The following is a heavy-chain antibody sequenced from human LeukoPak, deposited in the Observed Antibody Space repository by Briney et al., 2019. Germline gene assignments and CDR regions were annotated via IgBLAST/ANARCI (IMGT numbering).Heavy chain of an antibody. J-gene: IGHJ4*02. D-gene: IGHD3-22*01. V-gene: IGHV4-59*01. CDR2: IYYSGST. Sequence: SSETLSLTCTVPGGSISSYHWSWIRQPPGKGLECIGFIYYSGSTNYNPSLKSRVTISVDTSKNQFSLKLSSVTAADTAVYYCAKDLDFDYYDTSVYYDPFDYGGQGTLVTVSS. CDR1: GGSISSYH. CDR3: AKDLDFDYYDTSVYYDPFDY.